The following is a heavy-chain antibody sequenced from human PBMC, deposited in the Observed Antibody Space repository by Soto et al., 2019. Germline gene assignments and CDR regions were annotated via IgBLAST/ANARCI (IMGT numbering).Heavy chain of an antibody. CDR1: GFTFSNYA. Sequence: GESLKISCAASGFTFSNYAIHWVRQAPGKGLEWVAVISYDGSNKYYADSVKGRFTISRDNSKKTLYLQMNSLRTEDTAVYYCAKDHYDSSGYYLSDHWGQGTLVTVSS. D-gene: IGHD3-22*01. J-gene: IGHJ4*02. V-gene: IGHV3-30-3*01. CDR3: AKDHYDSSGYYLSDH. CDR2: ISYDGSNK.